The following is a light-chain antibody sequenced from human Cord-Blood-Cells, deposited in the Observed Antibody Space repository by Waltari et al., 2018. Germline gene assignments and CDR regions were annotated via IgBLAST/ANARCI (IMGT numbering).Light chain of an antibody. CDR1: QSISSW. Sequence: DIQMTQSPSTLSAAVGDRVIITCRASQSISSWLAWYQQKPGKAPKPLIHKASSLESGVPSRFSGSGSGTEFTLTISSLQPDDFATYYCQQYNSYPYTFGQGTKLEIK. V-gene: IGKV1-5*03. CDR2: KAS. CDR3: QQYNSYPYT. J-gene: IGKJ2*01.